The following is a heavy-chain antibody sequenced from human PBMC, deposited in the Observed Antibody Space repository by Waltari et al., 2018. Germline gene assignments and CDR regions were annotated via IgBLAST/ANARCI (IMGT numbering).Heavy chain of an antibody. V-gene: IGHV3-23*01. CDR2: IGAGAGST. Sequence: EVQLLESGGGLVQPGGSLRLSCAASGFTFSSYAMSWVRQAPGKGREWVSAIGAGAGSTYYADSVKGRFTISRDNSKNTLYLQMNSLRAEDTAVYFCAKERSVDTTMAYYFDSWGQGTLVTVSS. CDR3: AKERSVDTTMAYYFDS. J-gene: IGHJ4*02. D-gene: IGHD5-18*01. CDR1: GFTFSSYA.